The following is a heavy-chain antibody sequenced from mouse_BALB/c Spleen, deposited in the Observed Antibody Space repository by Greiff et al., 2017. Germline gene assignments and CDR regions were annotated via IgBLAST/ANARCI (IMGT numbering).Heavy chain of an antibody. J-gene: IGHJ4*01. CDR1: GYTFSSYW. D-gene: IGHD3-3*01. CDR3: AREPLGYYAMDY. Sequence: QVQLQQSGAELMKPGASVKISCKATGYTFSSYWIEWVKQRPGHGLEWIGEILPGSGSTNYNDKFKGKATFTADTSSNTAYMQLSSLTSEDSAVYYCAREPLGYYAMDYWGQGTSVTVSS. V-gene: IGHV1-9*01. CDR2: ILPGSGST.